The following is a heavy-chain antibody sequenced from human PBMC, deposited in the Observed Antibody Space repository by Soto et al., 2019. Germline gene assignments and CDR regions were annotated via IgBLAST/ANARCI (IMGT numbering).Heavy chain of an antibody. D-gene: IGHD6-19*01. CDR3: ARERIAVAPGRWFDP. CDR2: IHHSETT. CDR1: GASVISTKW. V-gene: IGHV4-4*02. Sequence: NPSETLSLTCAVSGASVISTKWWSWVRQSPGKGLEWIGEIHHSETTNYNPSLESRVTISIDKSKNQFSLKLSSVTAADTAVYYCARERIAVAPGRWFDPWGQGTLVTVSS. J-gene: IGHJ5*02.